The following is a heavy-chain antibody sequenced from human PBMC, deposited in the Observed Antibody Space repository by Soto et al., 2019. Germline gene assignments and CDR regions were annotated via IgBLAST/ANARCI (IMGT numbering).Heavy chain of an antibody. D-gene: IGHD3-10*01. J-gene: IGHJ5*02. V-gene: IGHV4-4*02. CDR2: MHRFWNP. Sequence: SATLSLTCALSGDSITNNNWWTWLRQSPGKGLEWIGEMHRFWNPDYNPXLRGRVTRSVDKSKNQFSLHLSSVTAADSAVYYCARTSGGTYSFDPWGQGTLVTVSS. CDR3: ARTSGGTYSFDP. CDR1: GDSITNNNW.